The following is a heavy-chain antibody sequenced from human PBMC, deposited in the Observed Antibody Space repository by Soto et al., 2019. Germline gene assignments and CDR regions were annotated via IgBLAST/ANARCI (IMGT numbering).Heavy chain of an antibody. CDR3: ARDRGPSSGYYPYWFDP. D-gene: IGHD3-22*01. Sequence: QVQLVQSGAEVKKPGSSVKVSCKASGGTFSSYAITWVRQAPGHGLEWMGGIIPIFGTANYAQKFQGRVTITADESTSTAYMELSRLRSEDTAVYYCARDRGPSSGYYPYWFDPWGQGTLVTVSS. CDR2: IIPIFGTA. V-gene: IGHV1-69*12. J-gene: IGHJ5*02. CDR1: GGTFSSYA.